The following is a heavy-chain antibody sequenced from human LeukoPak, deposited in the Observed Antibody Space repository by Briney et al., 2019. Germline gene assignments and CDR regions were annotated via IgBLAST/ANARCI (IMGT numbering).Heavy chain of an antibody. D-gene: IGHD3-10*01. CDR3: AKAIAPTMVRGVPYYFDY. V-gene: IGHV3-74*01. CDR2: IHSDGSIT. Sequence: PGGSLRLSCAASGFTFSSYWMHWVRQAPGKGLVWVSRIHSDGSITSYADSVKGRFTVSRDNAKNTLYLQMNSLRAEDTAVYYCAKAIAPTMVRGVPYYFDYWGQGTLVTVSS. CDR1: GFTFSSYW. J-gene: IGHJ4*02.